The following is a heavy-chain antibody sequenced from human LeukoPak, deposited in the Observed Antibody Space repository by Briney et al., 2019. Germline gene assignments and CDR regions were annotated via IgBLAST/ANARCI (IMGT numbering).Heavy chain of an antibody. CDR1: GFTFSSYA. Sequence: GGSLRLSCAASGFTFSSYAMHWVRQAPGKGLEWVAVISYDGSNKYYADSVKGRFTISRDNSKNTLYLQMNSLRAEDTAVYYCARDLRGLGMATTFDYWGQGTLVTVSS. D-gene: IGHD5-24*01. J-gene: IGHJ4*02. CDR3: ARDLRGLGMATTFDY. CDR2: ISYDGSNK. V-gene: IGHV3-30-3*01.